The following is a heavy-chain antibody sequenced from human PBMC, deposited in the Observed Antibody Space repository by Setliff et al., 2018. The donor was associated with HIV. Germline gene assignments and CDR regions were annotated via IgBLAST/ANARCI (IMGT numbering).Heavy chain of an antibody. Sequence: ETLSLTCAVYGGSFSSYYWTWIRQPPGKGLEWIGEINHGGSTNNNPSLKSRATMSVDTSKNQFSLRLSSVTAADTAVYYCARGRNYGSPYFYYMDVWANGTTVTVSS. V-gene: IGHV4-34*04. J-gene: IGHJ6*03. CDR2: INHGGST. CDR1: GGSFSSYY. CDR3: ARGRNYGSPYFYYMDV. D-gene: IGHD3-10*01.